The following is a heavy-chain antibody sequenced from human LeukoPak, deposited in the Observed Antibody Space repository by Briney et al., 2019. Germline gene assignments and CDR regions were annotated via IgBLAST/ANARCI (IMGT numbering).Heavy chain of an antibody. CDR2: IWHDGSNK. Sequence: GGSLRLSCAASGFTFSNYGMHWVRQAPGKGLEWVAVIWHDGSNKYYADSVKGRFTISRDNSKNTLYLQMNSLRAEDTAVYYCANNFDYWGQGTLVSVSS. J-gene: IGHJ4*02. CDR1: GFTFSNYG. V-gene: IGHV3-33*06. CDR3: ANNFDY.